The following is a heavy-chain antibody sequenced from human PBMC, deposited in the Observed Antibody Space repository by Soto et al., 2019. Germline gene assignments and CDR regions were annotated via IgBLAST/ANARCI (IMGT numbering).Heavy chain of an antibody. V-gene: IGHV3-15*04. CDR3: PTGNCKGPSCWYYFDY. Sequence: PGGSLRLSCAASGFTFKNAWMSWVRQAPGRGLEWVGRIESNSDGGTTDYAAPVKGRFTISRDDSKNTLYLQMNSLKTGDTAAYYCPTGNCKGPSCWYYFDYWGRGTLVTVSS. CDR1: GFTFKNAW. J-gene: IGHJ4*02. D-gene: IGHD2-15*01. CDR2: IESNSDGGTT.